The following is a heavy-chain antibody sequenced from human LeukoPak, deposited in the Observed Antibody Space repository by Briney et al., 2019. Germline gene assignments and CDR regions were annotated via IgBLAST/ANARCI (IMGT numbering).Heavy chain of an antibody. D-gene: IGHD6-13*01. CDR3: VRDPSYGSSWYYYMDV. J-gene: IGHJ6*03. Sequence: GGSLRLSCAPSEFTFVRYAMNWVRQAPGKGLEWGSYISSSSFKIVYADSVKGRFTISRDNSKNSLYLQMDSLRVEDTAVYYCVRDPSYGSSWYYYMDVWGKGTTVTVSS. CDR1: EFTFVRYA. CDR2: ISSSSFKI. V-gene: IGHV3-48*04.